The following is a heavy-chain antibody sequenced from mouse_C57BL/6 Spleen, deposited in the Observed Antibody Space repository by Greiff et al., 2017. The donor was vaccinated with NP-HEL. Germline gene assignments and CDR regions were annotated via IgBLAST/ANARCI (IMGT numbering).Heavy chain of an antibody. CDR1: GYAFTNYL. Sequence: VQLQQSGAELVRPGTSVKVSCKASGYAFTNYLIEWVKQRPGQGLEWIGVINPGSGGTNYNEKFKGKATLTADKSSSTAYMQLSSLTSEDSAVYLCARQSTTVVAPFDYWGQGTTLTVSS. J-gene: IGHJ2*01. CDR3: ARQSTTVVAPFDY. CDR2: INPGSGGT. V-gene: IGHV1-54*01. D-gene: IGHD1-1*01.